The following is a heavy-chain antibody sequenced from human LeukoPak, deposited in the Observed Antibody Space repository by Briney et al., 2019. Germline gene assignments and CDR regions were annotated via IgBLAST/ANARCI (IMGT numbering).Heavy chain of an antibody. J-gene: IGHJ4*02. CDR2: IKSKTDGGTT. CDR3: AKQARRAYYYGSGTYAGSHYFDY. D-gene: IGHD3-10*01. CDR1: GFTFSNAW. V-gene: IGHV3-15*01. Sequence: PGGSLRLSCAASGFTFSNAWMSWVRQAPGKGLEWVGRIKSKTDGGTTDYAAPVKGRFTISRDDSKNTLYLQMNSLRAEDTAVYYCAKQARRAYYYGSGTYAGSHYFDYWGQGTLVTVSS.